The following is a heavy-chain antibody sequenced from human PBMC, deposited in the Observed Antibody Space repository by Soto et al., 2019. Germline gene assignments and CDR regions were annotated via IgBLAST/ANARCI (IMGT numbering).Heavy chain of an antibody. Sequence: GGSLRLSCAASGFTFSSYGMHWVRQAPGKGLEWVAVISYDGSDKYYADSVKGRFTISRDNSKNTLYLQMNSLRAEETAVYYCAKDRDDYYYYYYMDVWGKGTTVTVSS. D-gene: IGHD2-21*02. CDR1: GFTFSSYG. CDR2: ISYDGSDK. CDR3: AKDRDDYYYYYYMDV. J-gene: IGHJ6*03. V-gene: IGHV3-30*18.